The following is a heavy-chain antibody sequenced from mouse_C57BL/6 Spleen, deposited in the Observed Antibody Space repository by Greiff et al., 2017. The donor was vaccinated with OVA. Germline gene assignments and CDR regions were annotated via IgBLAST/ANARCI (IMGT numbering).Heavy chain of an antibody. Sequence: EVQLQESGPGLVKPSQSLSLTCSVTGYSITSGYYWNWIRQFPGNKLEWMGYISYDGSNNYNPSLKNRISITRDTSKNQFFLKLNSVTTEDTATYYCAREEYDYDDAMDYWGQGTSVTVSS. D-gene: IGHD2-4*01. V-gene: IGHV3-6*01. CDR3: AREEYDYDDAMDY. J-gene: IGHJ4*01. CDR1: GYSITSGYY. CDR2: ISYDGSN.